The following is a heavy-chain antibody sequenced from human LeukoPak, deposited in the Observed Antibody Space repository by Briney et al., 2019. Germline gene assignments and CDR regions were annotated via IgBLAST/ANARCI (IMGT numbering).Heavy chain of an antibody. V-gene: IGHV1-69*13. CDR2: IIPIFGTA. J-gene: IGHJ4*02. CDR3: ARAGDSYGYAY. D-gene: IGHD5-18*01. CDR1: GGTFSSYA. Sequence: VASVKVSCKASGGTFSSYATSWVRQAPGQGLEWMGGIIPIFGTANYAQKFQGRVTITADESTSTAYMELSSLRSEDTAVYYCARAGDSYGYAYWGQGTLVTVSS.